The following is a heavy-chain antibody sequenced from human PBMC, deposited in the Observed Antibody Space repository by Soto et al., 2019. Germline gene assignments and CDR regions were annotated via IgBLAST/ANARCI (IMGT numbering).Heavy chain of an antibody. CDR3: ARPYCYRSSCYSPPDY. V-gene: IGHV3-74*01. D-gene: IGHD2-2*01. Sequence: EVQLVESGGGLVQPGGSLRLSCAASGFPFSTYWMHWVRQVPGKGLVWVSHINGDGSITDYADSVKGRFTISRDNAKNTLFLQMNSLRAEDTAVYYCARPYCYRSSCYSPPDYWGQGTLVAVSS. CDR1: GFPFSTYW. CDR2: INGDGSIT. J-gene: IGHJ4*02.